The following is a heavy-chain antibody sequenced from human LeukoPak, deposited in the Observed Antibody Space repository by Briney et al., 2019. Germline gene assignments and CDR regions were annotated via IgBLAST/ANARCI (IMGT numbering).Heavy chain of an antibody. CDR3: AKGSRGFWSGYYDY. J-gene: IGHJ4*02. CDR2: IYTSGST. V-gene: IGHV4-61*02. Sequence: PSQTLFLTCTVSGGSISSGSYYWSWIRQPAGKGLEWIGRIYTSGSTNYNPSLKSRVTISVDTSKNQFSLKLSSVTAADTAVYYCAKGSRGFWSGYYDYWGQGTLVTVSS. CDR1: GGSISSGSYY. D-gene: IGHD3-3*01.